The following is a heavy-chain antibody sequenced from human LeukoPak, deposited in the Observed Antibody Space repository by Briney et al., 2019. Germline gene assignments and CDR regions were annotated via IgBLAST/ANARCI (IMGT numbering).Heavy chain of an antibody. V-gene: IGHV3-23*01. D-gene: IGHD1-26*01. Sequence: GGSLRLSCAASGFTFSKFPMGWVRQAPGRGLEWVSAISASGDVTFYADSLRGRFTISRDNSKSTLYLQMNGLRAEDTAIFYCAKEGREVGATGQENWGQGTLVTVSS. CDR3: AKEGREVGATGQEN. CDR2: ISASGDVT. J-gene: IGHJ4*02. CDR1: GFTFSKFP.